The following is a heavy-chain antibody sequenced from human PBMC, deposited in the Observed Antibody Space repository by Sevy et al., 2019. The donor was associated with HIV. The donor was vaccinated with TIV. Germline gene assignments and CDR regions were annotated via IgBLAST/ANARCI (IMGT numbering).Heavy chain of an antibody. D-gene: IGHD6-13*01. CDR3: ARVRRGSSSYYYYYYMDV. Sequence: ASVKVSCKASGGTFSSYAISWVRQAPGQGLEWMGGIIPIFGTANYAQKFQGRVTITEDKSTSTAYMELSSLRSEDTAVYYCARVRRGSSSYYYYYYMDVWGKGTTVTVSS. CDR1: GGTFSSYA. J-gene: IGHJ6*03. CDR2: IIPIFGTA. V-gene: IGHV1-69*06.